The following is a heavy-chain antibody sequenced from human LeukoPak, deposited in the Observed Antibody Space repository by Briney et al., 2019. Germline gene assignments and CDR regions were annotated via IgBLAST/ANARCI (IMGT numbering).Heavy chain of an antibody. CDR2: LYHSGNK. V-gene: IGHV4-38-2*02. CDR1: GYSISSGYY. D-gene: IGHD3-10*01. Sequence: SETLSLTCTVSGYSISSGYYWGWIRQPPGKGLEWIGSLYHSGNKYYNPSLKSRVTISVDTSKNQFSLKLSSVTAADTAVYYCARPHVRYYYGSGSYPYYMDVWGKGTTVTISS. J-gene: IGHJ6*03. CDR3: ARPHVRYYYGSGSYPYYMDV.